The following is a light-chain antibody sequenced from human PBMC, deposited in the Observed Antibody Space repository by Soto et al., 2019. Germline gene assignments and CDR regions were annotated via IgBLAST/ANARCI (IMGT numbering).Light chain of an antibody. CDR3: QQSYSTPRT. J-gene: IGKJ3*01. CDR2: AAS. CDR1: QSISGY. Sequence: DIQMTQSPSSLSASVGDRVTITCRASQSISGYLNWYQQKPGKAPKLLISAASSLQSGVPSRFRGSGSGTDFTLSISSLQPEDFATYYCQQSYSTPRTFGPGTKVDIK. V-gene: IGKV1-39*01.